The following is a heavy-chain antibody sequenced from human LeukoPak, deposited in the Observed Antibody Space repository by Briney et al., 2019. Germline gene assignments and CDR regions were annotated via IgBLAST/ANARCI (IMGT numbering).Heavy chain of an antibody. CDR2: INPNSGGT. CDR3: ARDRGDQWELLFDY. J-gene: IGHJ4*02. D-gene: IGHD1-26*01. Sequence: ASVKVSCKASGYTFTGYYMHWVRQAPGQGLEWMGWINPNSGGTNYAQKFQGRVTMTRDTSISTAYMELSRLRPDDTAVYYCARDRGDQWELLFDYWGQGTLVTVSS. V-gene: IGHV1-2*02. CDR1: GYTFTGYY.